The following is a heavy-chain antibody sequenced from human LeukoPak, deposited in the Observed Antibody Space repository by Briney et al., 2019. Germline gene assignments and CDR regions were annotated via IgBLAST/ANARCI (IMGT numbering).Heavy chain of an antibody. D-gene: IGHD1-26*01. J-gene: IGHJ6*02. Sequence: AGSLRLSCAASGFTFSSYAMSWVSQAPGKGRGWVSSISSSSSYIFYAASVKGRFTISRDNAKNSLYLQMNSLRAEDTAVYYCARDGSGQEWELENYYYGMDVCGQGTTVTVSS. CDR3: ARDGSGQEWELENYYYGMDV. CDR2: ISSSSSYI. V-gene: IGHV3-21*01. CDR1: GFTFSSYA.